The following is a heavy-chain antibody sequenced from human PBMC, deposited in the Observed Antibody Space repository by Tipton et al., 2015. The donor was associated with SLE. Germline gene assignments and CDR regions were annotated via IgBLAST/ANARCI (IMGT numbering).Heavy chain of an antibody. Sequence: TLSLTCTVSGGSVSSGGYYWSWIRQHPGKGLEWIGYIYNSGGTDYSPSLKSRLTISVDTSRNQSSLKLNSLTAADTAVYYCARTSLGFNFWTGSPFDPWGQGTPVTVSS. CDR1: GGSVSSGGYY. V-gene: IGHV4-31*03. D-gene: IGHD3/OR15-3a*01. CDR3: ARTSLGFNFWTGSPFDP. J-gene: IGHJ5*02. CDR2: IYNSGGT.